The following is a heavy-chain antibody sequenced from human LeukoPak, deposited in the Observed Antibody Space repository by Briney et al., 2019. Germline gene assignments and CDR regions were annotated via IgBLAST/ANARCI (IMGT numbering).Heavy chain of an antibody. V-gene: IGHV3-48*04. D-gene: IGHD2-8*01. J-gene: IGHJ6*03. Sequence: GGSLRLSCAASGFTFSSYNMNWVRQAPGKGLEWVSYISSSGSTIYYADSVKGRFTISRDNAKNSLYLQMNSLRAEDTAVYYCARGRVRDPYYMDVWGKGTTVTVSS. CDR2: ISSSGSTI. CDR1: GFTFSSYN. CDR3: ARGRVRDPYYMDV.